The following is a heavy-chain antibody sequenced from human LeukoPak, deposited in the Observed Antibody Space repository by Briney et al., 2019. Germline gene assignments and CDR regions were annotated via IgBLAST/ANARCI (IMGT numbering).Heavy chain of an antibody. CDR3: AREYRHGDQRFDY. V-gene: IGHV4-61*02. D-gene: IGHD4-17*01. CDR1: GGSISSSNFL. CDR2: INTSGST. J-gene: IGHJ4*02. Sequence: SQTLSLTCTVSGGSISSSNFLWDWIRQPAGKGLEWIGRINTSGSTNYNPSLKSRATISVDTSKNQFSLKLSSVTAADTAVYYCAREYRHGDQRFDYWGQGTLVTVSS.